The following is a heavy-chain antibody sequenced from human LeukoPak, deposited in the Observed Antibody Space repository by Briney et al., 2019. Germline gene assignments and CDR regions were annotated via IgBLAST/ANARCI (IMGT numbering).Heavy chain of an antibody. V-gene: IGHV1-2*02. J-gene: IGHJ3*02. D-gene: IGHD1-26*01. CDR3: AKDLQWELPRGDALDI. Sequence: ASVKVSCKASGYAFTDHHMHWVRQAPGQGLEWMGWINPKSGGTNYAQNFQGRVTMTRNTSISTAYMELSRLRSDDTAVYYCAKDLQWELPRGDALDIWGQGTMVTVSS. CDR1: GYAFTDHH. CDR2: INPKSGGT.